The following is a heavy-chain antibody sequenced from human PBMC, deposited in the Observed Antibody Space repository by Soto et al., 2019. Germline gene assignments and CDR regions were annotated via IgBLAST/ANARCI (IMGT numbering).Heavy chain of an antibody. D-gene: IGHD3-16*01. CDR1: GFTFSYYG. V-gene: IGHV3-30*03. J-gene: IGHJ1*01. CDR2: VSTDGSAS. Sequence: GGSLRLSCVVSGFTFSYYGMHWVRQPPGKGLDWVAGVSTDGSASYYADSVKGRVTISRDNSKNTLYLEMNSLRPEDTAVYYCASRVPEGPYGAPYLQHWGQGTLVTVSS. CDR3: ASRVPEGPYGAPYLQH.